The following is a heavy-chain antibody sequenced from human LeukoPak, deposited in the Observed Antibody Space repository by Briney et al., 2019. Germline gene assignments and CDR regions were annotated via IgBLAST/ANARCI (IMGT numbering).Heavy chain of an antibody. CDR2: INHSGST. D-gene: IGHD2-2*02. Sequence: SETLSLTCAVYGGSFSVYYRSWIRQPPGKGLEWIGEINHSGSTNYNPSLKSRVTISVDTSKNQFSLKLSSVTAADTAVYYCARGKGVVVPAAIRYYYYGMDVWGKGTTVTVSS. CDR3: ARGKGVVVPAAIRYYYYGMDV. J-gene: IGHJ6*04. CDR1: GGSFSVYY. V-gene: IGHV4-34*01.